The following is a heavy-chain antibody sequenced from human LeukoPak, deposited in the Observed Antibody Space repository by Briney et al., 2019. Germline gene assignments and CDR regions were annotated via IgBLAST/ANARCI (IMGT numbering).Heavy chain of an antibody. CDR3: AKDRGDS. J-gene: IGHJ4*02. CDR2: ISYDGSNK. CDR1: GFTFSSYA. V-gene: IGHV3-30*04. D-gene: IGHD5-12*01. Sequence: PGRSLRLSCAASGFTFSSYAMHWVRQAPGKGLEWVAVISYDGSNKYYADSVKGRFTISRDNSKNTLYLQMNSLRAEDTAVYYCAKDRGDSWGQGTLVTVSS.